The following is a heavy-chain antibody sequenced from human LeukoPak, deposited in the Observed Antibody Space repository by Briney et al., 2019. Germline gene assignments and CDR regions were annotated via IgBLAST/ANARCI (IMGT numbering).Heavy chain of an antibody. J-gene: IGHJ4*02. CDR1: GFTVSDDY. Sequence: GGSLRLSCVVSGFTVSDDYMIWVRQAPGKGLERVSVIYGDGRTSYPDSVKGRFTISRDSSKNTLSLQMNNLRAEDTAVYYCARGRGLGVVSPYFDYWGQGTLVTVSS. V-gene: IGHV3-53*01. CDR3: ARGRGLGVVSPYFDY. D-gene: IGHD3-3*01. CDR2: IYGDGRT.